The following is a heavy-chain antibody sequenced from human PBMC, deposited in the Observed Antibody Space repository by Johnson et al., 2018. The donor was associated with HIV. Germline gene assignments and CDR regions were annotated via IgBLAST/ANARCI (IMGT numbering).Heavy chain of an antibody. J-gene: IGHJ3*02. D-gene: IGHD2-15*01. V-gene: IGHV3-9*01. CDR3: ARSVGYCSGGSCSPDAFDI. Sequence: VQLVESGGGLVQPGRSLRLSCAASGFTFDDYAMHWVRQAPGKGLEWVSGISWTSGSIGYADSVKGRFTISRDNAKNSLYLQMNSLRAEDTAVYYCARSVGYCSGGSCSPDAFDIWGQGTMVTVSS. CDR1: GFTFDDYA. CDR2: ISWTSGSI.